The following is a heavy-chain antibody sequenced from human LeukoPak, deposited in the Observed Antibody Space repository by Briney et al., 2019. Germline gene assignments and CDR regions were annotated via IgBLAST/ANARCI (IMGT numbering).Heavy chain of an antibody. CDR3: ARHASWTGDYFDY. Sequence: SETLSLTCTVSGGSIGSSSYYWGWIRQPPGKGLEGIGSIYYSGSTYYNPSLKFRVTISVETSKNQFSLKLSSVTAADTAVYYCARHASWTGDYFDYWGQGTLVTVSS. CDR2: IYYSGST. J-gene: IGHJ4*02. D-gene: IGHD6-13*01. CDR1: GGSIGSSSYY. V-gene: IGHV4-39*01.